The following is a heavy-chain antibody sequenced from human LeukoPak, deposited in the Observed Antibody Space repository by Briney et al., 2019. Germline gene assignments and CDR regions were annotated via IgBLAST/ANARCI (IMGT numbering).Heavy chain of an antibody. D-gene: IGHD5-18*01. CDR3: ARDAVDTANAV. J-gene: IGHJ6*02. Sequence: GGSLRLSCAASGFTFTTYWMHWVRQAPGKGLVWVSHINSDRSITSYADSVKGRFTISRDNAKNTLYLQMNSLRAEDTAVYYCARDAVDTANAVWGQGTTVTVSS. CDR2: INSDRSIT. CDR1: GFTFTTYW. V-gene: IGHV3-74*01.